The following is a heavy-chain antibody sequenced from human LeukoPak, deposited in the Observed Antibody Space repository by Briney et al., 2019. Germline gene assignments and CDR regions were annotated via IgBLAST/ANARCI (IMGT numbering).Heavy chain of an antibody. V-gene: IGHV3-48*03. CDR1: GFTFSSYE. CDR3: ASGPSTVTKDYFDF. Sequence: PGGSLRLSCAASGFTFSSYEMNWVRQAPGKGLEWVSYISSSGSTIYYADSVKGRFTIPRDNSKNTLYLQMNSLRGEDTAVYYCASGPSTVTKDYFDFWGQGTLVTVSS. D-gene: IGHD4-17*01. J-gene: IGHJ4*02. CDR2: ISSSGSTI.